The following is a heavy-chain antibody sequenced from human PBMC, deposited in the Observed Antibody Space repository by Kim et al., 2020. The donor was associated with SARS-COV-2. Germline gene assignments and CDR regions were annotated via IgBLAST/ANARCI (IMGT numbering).Heavy chain of an antibody. J-gene: IGHJ4*02. Sequence: SETLSLTCTVSGGSISSSGYYWGWIRQPPGKGLEWIGSGYYTGSTYYNPSLKSRVTISVDTSKNQLSLKLSYVTAADTAVYYCARHFRGISIRFFGLFLFASWGQGTWSPSPQ. V-gene: IGHV4-39*01. CDR3: ARHFRGISIRFFGLFLFAS. CDR1: GGSISSSGYY. CDR2: GYYTGST. D-gene: IGHD3-10*01.